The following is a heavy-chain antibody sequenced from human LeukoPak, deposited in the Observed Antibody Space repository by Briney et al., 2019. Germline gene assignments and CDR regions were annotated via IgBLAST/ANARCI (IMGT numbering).Heavy chain of an antibody. D-gene: IGHD3-22*01. J-gene: IGHJ3*02. CDR3: ARVENVIYYDSRAGAFDI. V-gene: IGHV4-31*03. Sequence: SETLSLTCTVSGGSISSGGYYWSWIRQHPGKGLEWIGCIYYSGSTYYSPSLKSRVTISVDTSKNQFSLKLSSVTAADTAVYYCARVENVIYYDSRAGAFDIWGQGTMVTVSS. CDR1: GGSISSGGYY. CDR2: IYYSGST.